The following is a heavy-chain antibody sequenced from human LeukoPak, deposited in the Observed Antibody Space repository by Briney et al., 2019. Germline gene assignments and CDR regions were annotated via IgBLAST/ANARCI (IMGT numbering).Heavy chain of an antibody. Sequence: PSQTLSLTCTVSGVSISSGGYYWSWIRPHPGKGLEWIGYIYYSGSTYYNPSLKSRVTISVDTSKNQFSLKLSSVTAADTAVYYCARGGGRGYYYFDYWGQGTLVTVSS. CDR2: IYYSGST. D-gene: IGHD3-10*01. CDR3: ARGGGRGYYYFDY. CDR1: GVSISSGGYY. J-gene: IGHJ4*02. V-gene: IGHV4-31*03.